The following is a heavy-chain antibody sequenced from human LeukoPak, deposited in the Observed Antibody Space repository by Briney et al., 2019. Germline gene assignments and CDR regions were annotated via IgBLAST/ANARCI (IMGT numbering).Heavy chain of an antibody. J-gene: IGHJ4*02. V-gene: IGHV3-23*01. D-gene: IGHD6-13*01. CDR3: AKSGEYSSSPADY. CDR1: GFTFSSYA. Sequence: PGGSLRLSCAASGFTFSSYAMSWVRQAPGKGLEWVSAISGSGGSTYYADSVKGRFTISRDNSKNTLYLQVNSLRAEDTAVYYCAKSGEYSSSPADYWGQGTLVTVSS. CDR2: ISGSGGST.